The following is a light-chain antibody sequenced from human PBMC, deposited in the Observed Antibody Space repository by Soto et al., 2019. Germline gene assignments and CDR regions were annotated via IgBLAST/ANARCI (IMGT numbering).Light chain of an antibody. V-gene: IGKV3-20*01. CDR3: QQYNSYRA. CDR2: GAS. J-gene: IGKJ1*01. CDR1: QSVSSTY. Sequence: GWTISKSTLSLSPGERATLSCRASQSVSSTYLAWYQQKPGQAPRLLIYGASSRATGIPDRFSGSGSGTDFTLTIRDVQPDDFAIYYCQQYNSYRAFGQGTKV.